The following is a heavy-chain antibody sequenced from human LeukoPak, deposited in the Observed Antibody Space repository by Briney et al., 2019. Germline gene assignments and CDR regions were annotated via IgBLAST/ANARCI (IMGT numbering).Heavy chain of an antibody. J-gene: IGHJ4*02. CDR2: IKQDGSEK. CDR1: GFTFTTYW. CDR3: ARVRSAANYFDY. Sequence: PGGSLRLSCATSGFTFTTYWMNWVRQAPGKGLEWVANIKQDGSEKYYVDSVKGRFTISRDNAKNSLFLQMNSLRAEDTAVYYCARVRSAANYFDYWGQGTLVTVSS. V-gene: IGHV3-7*01. D-gene: IGHD2-2*01.